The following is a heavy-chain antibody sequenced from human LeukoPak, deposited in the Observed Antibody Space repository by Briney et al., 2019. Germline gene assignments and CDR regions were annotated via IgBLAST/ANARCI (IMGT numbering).Heavy chain of an antibody. CDR1: GGSISSCY. CDR3: ARTYGSSGLGYFDL. CDR2: IYYSGST. Sequence: SETLSLTCTVSGGSISSCYWSWLRQPPEKGLEWLGYIYYSGSTNYSPSLKSRLTISVDTSKNQFSLNLCSVAAADTAVYYCARTYGSSGLGYFDLWGRGTLVTVSS. V-gene: IGHV4-59*01. J-gene: IGHJ2*01. D-gene: IGHD6-13*01.